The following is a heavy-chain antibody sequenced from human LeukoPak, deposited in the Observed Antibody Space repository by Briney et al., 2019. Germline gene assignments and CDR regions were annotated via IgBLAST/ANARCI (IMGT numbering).Heavy chain of an antibody. D-gene: IGHD2-2*01. Sequence: GGSLRLSCAASGFTFSSYAMHWVRQAPGKGLKWVAVISYDGSNKYYADSVKGRFTISRDNSKNTLYLQMNSLRAEDTAVYYCARVGEGYCSSTSCYAIDYWGQGTLVTVSS. CDR3: ARVGEGYCSSTSCYAIDY. V-gene: IGHV3-30*04. J-gene: IGHJ4*02. CDR1: GFTFSSYA. CDR2: ISYDGSNK.